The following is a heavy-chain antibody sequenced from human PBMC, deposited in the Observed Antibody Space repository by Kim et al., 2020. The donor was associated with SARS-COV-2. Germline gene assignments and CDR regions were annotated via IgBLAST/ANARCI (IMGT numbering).Heavy chain of an antibody. CDR2: TI. J-gene: IGHJ4*02. CDR3: TREVATTGGY. Sequence: TIYYAGSVKGRFTISRDNAKNSLYLQMNSLRDEDTAVYYCTREVATTGGYWGQGTLVTVSS. V-gene: IGHV3-48*02. D-gene: IGHD5-12*01.